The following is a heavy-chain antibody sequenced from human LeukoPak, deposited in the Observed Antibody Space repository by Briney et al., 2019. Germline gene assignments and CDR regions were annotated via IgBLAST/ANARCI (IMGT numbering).Heavy chain of an antibody. V-gene: IGHV4-61*02. CDR3: ARDRGYDFWSGLFDY. CDR1: GGSISSGSYY. Sequence: SQTLSLTCTVSGGSISSGSYYWSWIRQPAGKGLEWIGRIYTSGSTNYKPSLKSRVTISVDTSKNQFSLKLGSVTAADTAVYYCARDRGYDFWSGLFDYWGQGTLVTVSS. CDR2: IYTSGST. D-gene: IGHD3-3*01. J-gene: IGHJ4*02.